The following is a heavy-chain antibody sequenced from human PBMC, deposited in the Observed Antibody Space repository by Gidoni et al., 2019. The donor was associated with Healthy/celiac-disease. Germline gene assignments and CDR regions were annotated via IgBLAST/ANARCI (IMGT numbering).Heavy chain of an antibody. Sequence: EVQLVESGGGLVQPGGSLRLSCAASGFTVSSNYMSWVRQAPGKGLEWVSVIYSGGSTYYSDSVKGRFTISRDNAKNTLYLQMNSLRAEDTAVYYCARDGGGSCYDYWGQGTLVTVSS. V-gene: IGHV3-66*02. CDR1: GFTVSSNY. CDR3: ARDGGGSCYDY. D-gene: IGHD2-15*01. CDR2: IYSGGST. J-gene: IGHJ4*02.